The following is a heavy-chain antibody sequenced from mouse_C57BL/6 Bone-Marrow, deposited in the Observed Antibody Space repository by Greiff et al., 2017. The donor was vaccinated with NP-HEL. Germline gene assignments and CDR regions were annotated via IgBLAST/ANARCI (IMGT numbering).Heavy chain of an antibody. V-gene: IGHV1-5*01. CDR2: IYPGNGDT. Sequence: VQLKESGTVLARPGASVKMSCKTSGYTFTSYWMHWVKQRPGQGLEWIGAIYPGNGDTSYNQKFKGKANLTAVTSASTAYMELSSLMNEDSAVYYCTRRRGYNDWVWFAYWGQGTMVTVSA. CDR1: GYTFTSYW. J-gene: IGHJ3*01. D-gene: IGHD3-2*02. CDR3: TRRRGYNDWVWFAY.